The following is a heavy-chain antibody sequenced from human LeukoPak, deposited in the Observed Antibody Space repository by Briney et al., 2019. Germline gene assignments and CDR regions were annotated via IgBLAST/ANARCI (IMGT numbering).Heavy chain of an antibody. CDR3: ARTATTAYFDY. CDR2: IYYSGST. V-gene: IGHV4-59*12. D-gene: IGHD4-11*01. Sequence: SETLSLTCTVSGGSISSYYWSWIRQPPGKGLEWIGYIYYSGSTNYNPSLKSRVTMSVDTSKNQFSLKLSSVTALDTAVYYCARTATTAYFDYWGQGTLVTVSS. CDR1: GGSISSYY. J-gene: IGHJ4*02.